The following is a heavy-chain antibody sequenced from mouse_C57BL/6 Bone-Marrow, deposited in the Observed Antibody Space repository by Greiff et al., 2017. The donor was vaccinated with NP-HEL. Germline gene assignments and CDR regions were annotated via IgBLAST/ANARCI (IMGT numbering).Heavy chain of an antibody. CDR1: GFSLSTFGMG. CDR3: ARVLIYTVVATVYYFDY. J-gene: IGHJ2*01. Sequence: QVTLKESGPGILQPSQTLSLTCSFSGFSLSTFGMGVGWIRQPSGKGLEWLAHIWWDDDKYSNPALKSWPTISKDTSKNQVFLKIANVDTADTAPNSGARVLIYTVVATVYYFDYWGQGTPLTVSS. CDR2: IWWDDDK. V-gene: IGHV8-8*01. D-gene: IGHD1-1*01.